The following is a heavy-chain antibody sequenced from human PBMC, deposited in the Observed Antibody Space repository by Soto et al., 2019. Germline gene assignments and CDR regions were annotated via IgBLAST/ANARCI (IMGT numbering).Heavy chain of an antibody. CDR1: GFIFSGYA. Sequence: QVQLVESGGGVVQPGRSLRLSCAASGFIFSGYAMHWVRQAPGKGLEWVAVISCDGNTKYYADSVKGRFTVSRDNSKNTLYVQMNNLSAEDTAMYYCAKETSAYEIDYWGQGTLVNVSS. CDR2: ISCDGNTK. V-gene: IGHV3-30-3*01. D-gene: IGHD5-12*01. CDR3: AKETSAYEIDY. J-gene: IGHJ4*02.